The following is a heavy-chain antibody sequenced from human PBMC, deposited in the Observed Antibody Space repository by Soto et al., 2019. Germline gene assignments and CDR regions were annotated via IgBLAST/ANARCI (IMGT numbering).Heavy chain of an antibody. CDR2: IIPIFGTA. CDR3: ARDRGSGIAVAGTPFDY. J-gene: IGHJ4*02. CDR1: GGTFSSYA. Sequence: QVQLVQSGAEVKKPGSSVKVSCKASGGTFSSYAISWVRQAPGQGLEWMGGIIPIFGTANYAQKFQGRVTITADESTSTAYMELSSLRSEDTAVYYCARDRGSGIAVAGTPFDYWGQGTLVTVSS. D-gene: IGHD6-19*01. V-gene: IGHV1-69*01.